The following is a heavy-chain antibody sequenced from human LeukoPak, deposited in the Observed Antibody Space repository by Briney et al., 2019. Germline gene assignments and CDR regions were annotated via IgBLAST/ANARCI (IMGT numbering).Heavy chain of an antibody. CDR3: ARGHITIFGVVIAGIYFDY. CDR2: INHSGST. Sequence: SETLSLTCAVYGGSFSGYYWSWIRQPPGKGLERIGEINHSGSTNYNPSLKSRVTISVDTSKNQFSLKLSSVTAADTAVYYCARGHITIFGVVIAGIYFDYWGQGTLVTVSS. V-gene: IGHV4-34*01. D-gene: IGHD3-3*01. J-gene: IGHJ4*02. CDR1: GGSFSGYY.